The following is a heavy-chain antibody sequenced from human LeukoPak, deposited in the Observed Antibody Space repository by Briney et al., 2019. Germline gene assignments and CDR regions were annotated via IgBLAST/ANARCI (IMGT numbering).Heavy chain of an antibody. CDR1: GGSFSGYY. V-gene: IGHV4-34*01. D-gene: IGHD3-9*01. CDR3: ARGIYYDILTGYYTSYYYGMDV. J-gene: IGHJ6*02. Sequence: KPSETLSLTCAVYGGSFSGYYWSWIRQPPGKGLEWIGEINHSGSTNYNPSLKSRVTISVDTSKNQFSLKLSSVTAADTAVYYCARGIYYDILTGYYTSYYYGMDVWVQGTTVTVSS. CDR2: INHSGST.